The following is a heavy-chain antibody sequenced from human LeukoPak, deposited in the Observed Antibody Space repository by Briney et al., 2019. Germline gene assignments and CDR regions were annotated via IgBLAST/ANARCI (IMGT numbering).Heavy chain of an antibody. D-gene: IGHD6-13*01. V-gene: IGHV4-4*07. CDR1: GGSISSYY. J-gene: IGHJ5*02. Sequence: SETLSLTCTVSGGSISSYYWSWIRQPAGKGLEWIGRIYTSGNTNYNPSLKSRVTMSVDTSKNQFSLKLSSVTAADTAVYYCARRSSSWFRGGNWFDPWGQGTLVTVSS. CDR2: IYTSGNT. CDR3: ARRSSSWFRGGNWFDP.